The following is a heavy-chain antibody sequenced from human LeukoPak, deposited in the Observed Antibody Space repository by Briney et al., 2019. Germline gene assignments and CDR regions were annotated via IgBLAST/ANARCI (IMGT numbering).Heavy chain of an antibody. V-gene: IGHV3-21*01. CDR3: ASEPRSIGPGSYLNWFDP. D-gene: IGHD3-10*01. CDR2: ISSSSSYI. Sequence: GGSLRLSCAASGFTFSSYSMNWVRQAPGKGLEWVSSISSSSSYIYYADSVKGRFTISRDNAKNSLYLQMNSLRAEDTAVYYCASEPRSIGPGSYLNWFDPWGQGTLVTVSS. CDR1: GFTFSSYS. J-gene: IGHJ5*02.